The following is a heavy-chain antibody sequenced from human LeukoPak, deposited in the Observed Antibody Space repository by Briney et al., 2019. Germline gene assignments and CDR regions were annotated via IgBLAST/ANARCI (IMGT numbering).Heavy chain of an antibody. D-gene: IGHD1-14*01. CDR1: GFTFSSYG. CDR3: ARGGKLLPRKPNFDY. CDR2: IWYDGSNK. Sequence: GGSLRLSCAASGFTFSSYGMHWVRQAPGKGLEWVAVIWYDGSNKYYADSVKGRFTISRDNAKNSLYLQMNSLRAEDTVVYYCARGGKLLPRKPNFDYWGQGTLVTVSS. J-gene: IGHJ4*02. V-gene: IGHV3-33*01.